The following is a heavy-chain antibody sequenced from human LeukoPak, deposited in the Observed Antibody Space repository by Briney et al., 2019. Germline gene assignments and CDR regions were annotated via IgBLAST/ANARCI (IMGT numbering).Heavy chain of an antibody. CDR3: VIFVSGAWQYCGL. D-gene: IGHD3-3*01. CDR1: GFTFSSYT. V-gene: IGHV3-21*04. J-gene: IGHJ4*02. Sequence: GGSLRLSCSASGFTFSSYTMRWVRQAPGKGLEWVSSISSRSGYIYYGDSVKGRFTISRDNAKNSLYLQMNTLRAEDTAVYYCVIFVSGAWQYCGLWGQGTLVTVSA. CDR2: ISSRSGYI.